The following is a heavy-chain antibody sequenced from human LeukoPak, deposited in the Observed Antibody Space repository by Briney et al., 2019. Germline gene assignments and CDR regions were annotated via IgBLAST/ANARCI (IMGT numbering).Heavy chain of an antibody. CDR2: IHRSGST. CDR1: GGSISTYY. Sequence: SETLSLTCTVSGGSISTYYWSWVRQPPGKGLEWIGYIHRSGSTNYNPSLRSRLILSVDTSKNQFSLKLSSVTAADTAVYYCARDFWSGYMEFWGKGTTVTVSS. D-gene: IGHD3-3*01. CDR3: ARDFWSGYMEF. J-gene: IGHJ6*03. V-gene: IGHV4-59*01.